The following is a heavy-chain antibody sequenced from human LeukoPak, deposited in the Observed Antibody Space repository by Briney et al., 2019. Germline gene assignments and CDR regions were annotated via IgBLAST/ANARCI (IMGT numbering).Heavy chain of an antibody. Sequence: SETLSLTCAVSGGSISSGGYSWSWIRQPPGKGLGWIGYIYHSGSTYYNPSLKSRVTISVDRSKNQFSLKLSSVTAADTAVYYCARAPAYDFWSGYSKGGFDYWGQGTLVTVSS. CDR2: IYHSGST. CDR1: GGSISSGGYS. J-gene: IGHJ4*02. CDR3: ARAPAYDFWSGYSKGGFDY. D-gene: IGHD3-3*01. V-gene: IGHV4-30-2*01.